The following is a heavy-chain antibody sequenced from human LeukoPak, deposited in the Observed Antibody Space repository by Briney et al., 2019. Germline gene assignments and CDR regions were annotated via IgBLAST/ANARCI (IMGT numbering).Heavy chain of an antibody. J-gene: IGHJ4*02. CDR1: GGSISSSSYY. D-gene: IGHD3-10*01. CDR3: ARDRVGAGPFDY. V-gene: IGHV4-61*01. CDR2: IYYSGST. Sequence: SETLSLTCTVSGGSISSSSYYWGWIRQPPGKGLEWIGYIYYSGSTNYNPSLKSRVTISVDTSKNQFSLKLSSVTAADTAVYYCARDRVGAGPFDYWGQGTLVTVSS.